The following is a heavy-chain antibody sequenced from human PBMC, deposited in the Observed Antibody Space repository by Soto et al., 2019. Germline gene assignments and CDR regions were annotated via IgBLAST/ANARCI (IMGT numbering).Heavy chain of an antibody. J-gene: IGHJ5*02. CDR3: ARVEDRFDP. CDR2: IYYSGST. CDR1: GGSVDSNRYY. V-gene: IGHV4-30-4*01. Sequence: SETLSLTCTVSGGSVDSNRYYWSWIRQPPGKGLEWIGYIYYSGSTYYNPSLKSRVTISVDTSKNQFSLKLSSVTAADTAVYYCARVEDRFDPWGQGTLVTV.